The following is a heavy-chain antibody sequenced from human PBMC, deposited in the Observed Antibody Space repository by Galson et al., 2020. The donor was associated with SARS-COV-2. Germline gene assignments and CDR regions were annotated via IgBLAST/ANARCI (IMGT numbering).Heavy chain of an antibody. CDR2: IHYSGST. CDR3: ARETGASGLPFDY. CDR1: GGSISGYY. V-gene: IGHV4-59*01. D-gene: IGHD5-12*01. J-gene: IGHJ4*01. Sequence: SETLSLTCTVSGGSISGYYWIWIRQFSGKGLEWIGYIHYSGSTNYNPSLRSRVTMSIDTPKNQFSRHLSSVTAADTAVYYCARETGASGLPFDYWGHGSLVTVSS.